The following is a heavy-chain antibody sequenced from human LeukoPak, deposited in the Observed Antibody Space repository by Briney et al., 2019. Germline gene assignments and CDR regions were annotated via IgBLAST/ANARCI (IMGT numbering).Heavy chain of an antibody. CDR2: IIPILGIA. D-gene: IGHD6-19*01. CDR1: GYTFTSYD. Sequence: SVKVSCKASGYTFTSYDINWVRQAPGQGLEWMGRIIPILGIANYAQKFQGRVTITADKSTSTAYMELSSLRSEDTAVYYCARQHRGCSSGWYLTWGQGTLVTVSS. V-gene: IGHV1-69*04. CDR3: ARQHRGCSSGWYLT. J-gene: IGHJ4*02.